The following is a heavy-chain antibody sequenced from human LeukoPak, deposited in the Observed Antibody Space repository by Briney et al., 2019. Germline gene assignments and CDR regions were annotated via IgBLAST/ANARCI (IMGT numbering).Heavy chain of an antibody. D-gene: IGHD3-10*01. CDR1: GFIFSSIHA. CDR3: ARTISGSYGVSDY. Sequence: GGSLRLSCAASGFIFSSIHAMTWVRPAPGKGLEWVSIISGSGGTTYYADSVKGRFTISRDSSKNTLYLQMNTLRVEDTAVYHCARTISGSYGVSDYWGQGTLVTVSS. J-gene: IGHJ4*02. CDR2: ISGSGGTT. V-gene: IGHV3-23*01.